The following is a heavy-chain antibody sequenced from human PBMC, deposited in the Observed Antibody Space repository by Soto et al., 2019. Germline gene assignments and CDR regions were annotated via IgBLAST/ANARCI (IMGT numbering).Heavy chain of an antibody. V-gene: IGHV1-18*01. D-gene: IGHD3-3*01. Sequence: QVQLVQSGAEVKKPGASVKVSCKASGYTCTSYGISWVRQAPGQGLEWMGWISAYNGNTNYAQKLQGRVTMTTDTSTSHAYMELRSLRSDDTAVYYCARDLLSGVEYDFWSGLRHHWFDPWGQGTLVTVPS. CDR3: ARDLLSGVEYDFWSGLRHHWFDP. CDR1: GYTCTSYG. J-gene: IGHJ5*02. CDR2: ISAYNGNT.